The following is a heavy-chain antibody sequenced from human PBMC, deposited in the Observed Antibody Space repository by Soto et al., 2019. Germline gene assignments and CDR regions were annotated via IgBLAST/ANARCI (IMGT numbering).Heavy chain of an antibody. Sequence: PGGSRRLSCEAAGFNFSDHYMNWVRQAPGKGLEWVSYISGSSRYTNFADSVKGRFTISRDNAKNSLYLQMNSLRVEDTAVYYCARHTSGWHYYDYWGQG. CDR2: ISGSSRYT. CDR3: ARHTSGWHYYDY. V-gene: IGHV3-11*06. CDR1: GFNFSDHY. J-gene: IGHJ4*02. D-gene: IGHD6-19*01.